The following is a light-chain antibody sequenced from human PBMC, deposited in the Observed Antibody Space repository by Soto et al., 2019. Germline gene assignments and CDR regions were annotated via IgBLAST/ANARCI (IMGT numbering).Light chain of an antibody. CDR3: QQYISYSAWT. V-gene: IGKV1-5*03. Sequence: DIQMTQSPSTLSASVGDRVTITCRASQSISSWLAWYQQKPGKAPKLLIYKASSLESGVPSRFSGSGSGTEITLTISSLQPDDFATYYRQQYISYSAWTFGQGTKVEIK. CDR2: KAS. J-gene: IGKJ1*01. CDR1: QSISSW.